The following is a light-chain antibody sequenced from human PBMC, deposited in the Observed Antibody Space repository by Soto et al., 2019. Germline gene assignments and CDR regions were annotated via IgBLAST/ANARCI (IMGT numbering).Light chain of an antibody. V-gene: IGKV1-39*01. Sequence: DIQMTQSPSSLSASVEDRVTITCRGSQSISSYLNWYQQKPGKAPKLLIYAASSLQSGVPSRFSGSGSGTAFTLTISSLQPEDFATYYCQQSYSTVWTFGQGTKVEIK. J-gene: IGKJ1*01. CDR2: AAS. CDR1: QSISSY. CDR3: QQSYSTVWT.